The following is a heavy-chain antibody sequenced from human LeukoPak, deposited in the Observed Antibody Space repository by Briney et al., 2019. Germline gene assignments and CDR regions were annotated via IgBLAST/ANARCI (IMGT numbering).Heavy chain of an antibody. D-gene: IGHD6-13*01. Sequence: SQTLSLTCTVSGGSVSSGYYYWSWIRRPAGKELEWIGRIYTGGSTNYNPSLKSRVTVSVDTSKNQFSLMLSSVTAADTAVYYCARYLAAGTFDYWGQGTLVTVSS. CDR1: GGSVSSGYYY. V-gene: IGHV4-61*02. CDR3: ARYLAAGTFDY. J-gene: IGHJ4*02. CDR2: IYTGGST.